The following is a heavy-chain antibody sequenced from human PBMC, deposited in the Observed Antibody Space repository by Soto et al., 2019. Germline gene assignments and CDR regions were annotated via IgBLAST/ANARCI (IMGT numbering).Heavy chain of an antibody. D-gene: IGHD6-6*01. CDR3: ASHDPGEPPGSSSGNYYYYYGMDV. V-gene: IGHV1-69*13. Sequence: SVKLACKASGGTFSSYAISWVRQASGQGLEWMGGSIPIFGTANYAQKFQGRVTITADESTSTAYMELSSLRSEDAAVYYCASHDPGEPPGSSSGNYYYYYGMDVWGQGTTVTVSS. CDR2: SIPIFGTA. CDR1: GGTFSSYA. J-gene: IGHJ6*02.